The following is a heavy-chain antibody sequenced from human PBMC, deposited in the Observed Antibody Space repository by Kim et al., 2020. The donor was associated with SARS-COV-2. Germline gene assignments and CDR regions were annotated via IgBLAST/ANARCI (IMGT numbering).Heavy chain of an antibody. CDR1: GGTFSSYA. V-gene: IGHV1-69*13. CDR3: ARDEYYYDSSGYYPDYYYYGMDV. Sequence: SVKVSCKASGGTFSSYAISWVRQAPGQGLEWMGGIIPIFGTANYAQKFQGRVTITADESTSTAYMELSSLRSEDTAVYYCARDEYYYDSSGYYPDYYYYGMDVWGQGTTVTVSS. J-gene: IGHJ6*02. CDR2: IIPIFGTA. D-gene: IGHD3-22*01.